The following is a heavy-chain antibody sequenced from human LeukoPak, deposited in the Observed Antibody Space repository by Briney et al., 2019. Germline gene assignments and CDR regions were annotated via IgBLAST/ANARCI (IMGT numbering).Heavy chain of an antibody. D-gene: IGHD5-24*01. CDR1: GFTFNNYA. J-gene: IGHJ6*03. V-gene: IGHV3-21*01. CDR2: ISSSSSYI. Sequence: PGGSLRLSCAATGFTFNNYAMSWVRQAPGKGLEWVSSISSSSSYIYYADSVKGRFTISRDNAKNSLYLQMNSLRAEDTAVYYCARDMADLYYYYYYMDVWGKGTTVTVSS. CDR3: ARDMADLYYYYYYMDV.